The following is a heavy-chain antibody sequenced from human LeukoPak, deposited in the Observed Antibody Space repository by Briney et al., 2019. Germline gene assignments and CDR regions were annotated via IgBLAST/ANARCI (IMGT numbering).Heavy chain of an antibody. D-gene: IGHD6-19*01. Sequence: ASVKVSCEASGYTFTGYYMHWVRQAPGQGLEWMGWINPNSGGTNYAQKFQGRVTMTRDTSISTAYMELSRLRSDDTAVYYCASNAVGIAVAGEYYFDYWGQGTLVTVSS. CDR3: ASNAVGIAVAGEYYFDY. CDR2: INPNSGGT. J-gene: IGHJ4*02. CDR1: GYTFTGYY. V-gene: IGHV1-2*02.